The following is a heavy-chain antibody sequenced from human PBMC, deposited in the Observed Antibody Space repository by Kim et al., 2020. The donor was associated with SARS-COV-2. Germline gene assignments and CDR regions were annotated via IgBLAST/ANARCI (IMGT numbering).Heavy chain of an antibody. CDR3: SRAVGVWGFDY. D-gene: IGHD3-16*01. J-gene: IGHJ4*02. CDR1: GYTFTGYF. V-gene: IGHV1-2*06. CDR2: INPNSGAT. Sequence: ASVKVSCKASGYTFTGYFIHWMRQAPGQGLEWMGRINPNSGATNFAQKSQGRVTMIRDTSLSTAYMVLSRLTSDDAAVYYCSRAVGVWGFDYWGQATLVT.